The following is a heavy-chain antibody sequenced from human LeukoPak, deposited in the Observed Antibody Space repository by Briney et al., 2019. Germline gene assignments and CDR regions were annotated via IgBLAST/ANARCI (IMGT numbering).Heavy chain of an antibody. Sequence: GASVKVSCKASGYPFIGYYMHWVRQAPGQGLEWMGWINPNSGGTNYAQKFQGRVTMTRDTSISTAYMELSRLRSDDTAVYYCATDCGGDCYFDYWGQGTLVTVSS. CDR2: INPNSGGT. CDR3: ATDCGGDCYFDY. CDR1: GYPFIGYY. V-gene: IGHV1-2*02. D-gene: IGHD2-21*01. J-gene: IGHJ4*02.